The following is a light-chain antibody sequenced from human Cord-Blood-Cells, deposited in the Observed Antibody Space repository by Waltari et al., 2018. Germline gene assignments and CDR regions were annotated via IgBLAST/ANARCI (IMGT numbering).Light chain of an antibody. Sequence: QSALTQPASVSGSPGQSITISCTGTSTDVGSYNLVSWYQQHPGKAPKLMIYEGSKRPSGVSNRFSGSKSCNTASLTISGLQAEDEADYYCCSYAGSWVFGGGTKLTVL. CDR2: EGS. CDR1: STDVGSYNL. CDR3: CSYAGSWV. J-gene: IGLJ3*02. V-gene: IGLV2-23*01.